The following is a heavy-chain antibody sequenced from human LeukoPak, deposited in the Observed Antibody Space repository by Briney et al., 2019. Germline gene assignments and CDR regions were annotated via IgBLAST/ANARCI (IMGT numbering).Heavy chain of an antibody. CDR3: TRGGYCTNGVCYRYNAFEI. CDR2: INIDGSGT. CDR1: GFTFTTYW. D-gene: IGHD2-8*01. Sequence: PGGSLRLSCAASGFTFTTYWMHWVRQAPGKGLVWVSRINIDGSGTTYADSVKGRFSVSRDNAKNTLYLQMNSLRAEDTAVYYCTRGGYCTNGVCYRYNAFEIWGQGTMVTASS. V-gene: IGHV3-74*01. J-gene: IGHJ3*02.